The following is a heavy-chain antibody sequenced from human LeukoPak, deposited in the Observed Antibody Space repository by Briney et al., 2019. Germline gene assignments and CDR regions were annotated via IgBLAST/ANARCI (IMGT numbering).Heavy chain of an antibody. J-gene: IGHJ2*01. CDR1: GDSVSSNSAA. CDR2: TYYRSKWYN. Sequence: SQTLSLTCAISGDSVSSNSAAWNWIRQSPSRGLEWLGRTYYRSKWYNDYAVSVKSRITINPNTSKNQFSLQLNSVTPEDTAVYYCARDAWHYDFWSGYYTSSPWYFDLWGRGTLVTVSS. CDR3: ARDAWHYDFWSGYYTSSPWYFDL. V-gene: IGHV6-1*01. D-gene: IGHD3-3*01.